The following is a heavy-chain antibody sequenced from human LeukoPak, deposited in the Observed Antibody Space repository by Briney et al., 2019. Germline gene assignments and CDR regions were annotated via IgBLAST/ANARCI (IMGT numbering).Heavy chain of an antibody. CDR2: INSDGSST. CDR1: GFTFSSYW. J-gene: IGHJ4*02. V-gene: IGHV3-74*01. CDR3: ARGARYSSGWRVDY. Sequence: GGSLRLSCAASGFTFSSYWMHWVRQAPGKGLVWVSRINSDGSSTSYADSVKGRFTISRDNAENTLYLQMNSLRAEDTAVYYCARGARYSSGWRVDYWGQGTLVTVSS. D-gene: IGHD6-19*01.